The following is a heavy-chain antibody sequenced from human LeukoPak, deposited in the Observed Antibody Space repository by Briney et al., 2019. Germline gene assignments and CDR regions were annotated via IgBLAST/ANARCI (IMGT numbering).Heavy chain of an antibody. CDR1: GGSISSGGYY. J-gene: IGHJ4*02. V-gene: IGHV4-31*03. Sequence: SETLSLTCTVSGGSISSGGYYWSWIRQHPGKGLEWIGYIYYSGSTYYNPSLKSRVTISVDTSKNQFSLKLSSVTAADTAVYYCARVQDVQLVDYWGQGTLVTVSS. CDR2: IYYSGST. CDR3: ARVQDVQLVDY. D-gene: IGHD1-1*01.